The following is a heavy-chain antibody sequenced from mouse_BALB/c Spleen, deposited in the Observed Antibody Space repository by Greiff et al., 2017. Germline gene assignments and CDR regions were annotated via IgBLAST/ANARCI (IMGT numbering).Heavy chain of an antibody. V-gene: IGHV14-3*02. J-gene: IGHJ4*01. Sequence: EVQLQQSGAELVKPGASVKLSCTASGFNIKDTYMHWVKQRPEQGLEWIGRIDPANGNTKYDPKFQGKATITADTSSNTAYLQLSSLTSEDTAVYYWASNYGYAMDYWGQGTSVTVSS. CDR1: GFNIKDTY. CDR3: ASNYGYAMDY. D-gene: IGHD1-1*01. CDR2: IDPANGNT.